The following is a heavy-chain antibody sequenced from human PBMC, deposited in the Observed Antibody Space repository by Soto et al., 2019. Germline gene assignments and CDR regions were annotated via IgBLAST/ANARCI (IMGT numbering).Heavy chain of an antibody. J-gene: IGHJ4*02. Sequence: PGESLKISCKGSGYSFTSYWIGWVRQMPGKGLEWMGIIYPGDSDTRYSPSFQGQVSFSADKSISTAYLQWSSLKASDTAMYYCARLGVEMATTTHFDSWGQGTLGTVSA. CDR1: GYSFTSYW. CDR3: ARLGVEMATTTHFDS. V-gene: IGHV5-51*01. D-gene: IGHD1-1*01. CDR2: IYPGDSDT.